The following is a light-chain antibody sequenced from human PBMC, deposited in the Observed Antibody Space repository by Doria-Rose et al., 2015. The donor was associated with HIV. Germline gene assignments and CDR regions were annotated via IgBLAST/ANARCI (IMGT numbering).Light chain of an antibody. CDR2: DAS. CDR1: QRVKSSY. Sequence: TQSPGTLSLSPGERATLSCRASQRVKSSYLAWYQQKPAQAPRLLIYDASTRDTGIPDRFSGSGSGTDFTLTISRLEPEDVAVYYCQQYGTSRGTFGQGTRLEIK. J-gene: IGKJ5*01. V-gene: IGKV3-20*01. CDR3: QQYGTSRGT.